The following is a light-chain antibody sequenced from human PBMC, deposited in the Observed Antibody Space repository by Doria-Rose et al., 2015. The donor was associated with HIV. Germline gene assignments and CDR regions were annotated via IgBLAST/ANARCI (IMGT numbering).Light chain of an antibody. CDR3: QQYYDTPS. Sequence: VLTQSPESLGMSLGERATLNCKSNQSLLYTSKNYLAWYQQKPGQPPKLLIYWASTRQSGVPARFSGSGPGTDLTLTISSLEAEDVAVYYCQQYYDTPSFGPGTTVDIK. V-gene: IGKV4-1*01. J-gene: IGKJ3*01. CDR2: WAS. CDR1: QSLLYTSKNY.